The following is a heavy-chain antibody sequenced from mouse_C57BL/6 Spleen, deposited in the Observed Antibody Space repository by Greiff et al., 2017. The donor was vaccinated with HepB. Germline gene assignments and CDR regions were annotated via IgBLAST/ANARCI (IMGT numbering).Heavy chain of an antibody. J-gene: IGHJ4*01. CDR1: GFTFSSYA. V-gene: IGHV5-4*01. Sequence: EVQWVESGGGLVKPGGSLKLSCAASGFTFSSYAMSWVRQTPEKRLEWVATISDGGSYTYYPDNVKGRFTISRDNAKNNLYLQMSHLKSEDTAMYYCARVGSSGYVKGAMDYWGQGTSVTVSS. CDR3: ARVGSSGYVKGAMDY. CDR2: ISDGGSYT. D-gene: IGHD3-2*02.